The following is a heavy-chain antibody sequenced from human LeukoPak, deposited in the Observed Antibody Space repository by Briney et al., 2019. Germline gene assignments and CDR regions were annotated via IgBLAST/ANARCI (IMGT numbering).Heavy chain of an antibody. V-gene: IGHV1-2*06. D-gene: IGHD2-2*01. Sequence: ASVKVSCKASGYTFTGYYMHRVRQAPGQGLEWMGRINPNSGGTNYAQKFQGRVTMTRDTSISTAYMELSRLRSDDTAVYYCARDLNAWYQLLFYWGQGTLVTVSS. CDR1: GYTFTGYY. J-gene: IGHJ4*02. CDR2: INPNSGGT. CDR3: ARDLNAWYQLLFY.